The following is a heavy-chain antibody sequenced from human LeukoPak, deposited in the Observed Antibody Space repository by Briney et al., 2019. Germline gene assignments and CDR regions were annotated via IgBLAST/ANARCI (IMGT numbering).Heavy chain of an antibody. CDR2: ISYDGSNK. D-gene: IGHD6-19*01. V-gene: IGHV3-30*18. Sequence: GRSLRLSCAASGFTFSSYGMHWVRQAPGKGLEWVAVISYDGSNKYYADSVKGRFTISRDNSKNTLYLQMNSLRAEDTAVYYCAKDSKQWLDPDFDYWGQGTLVTVSS. CDR3: AKDSKQWLDPDFDY. J-gene: IGHJ4*02. CDR1: GFTFSSYG.